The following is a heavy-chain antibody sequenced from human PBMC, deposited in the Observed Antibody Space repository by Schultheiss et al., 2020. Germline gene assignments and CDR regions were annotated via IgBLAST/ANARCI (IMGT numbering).Heavy chain of an antibody. J-gene: IGHJ4*02. V-gene: IGHV4-34*01. CDR1: GGSISGYY. CDR3: ARGRIAMLNTYFSGGTLVGSHFNY. CDR2: INHSGST. D-gene: IGHD3-10*02. Sequence: SETLSLTCAVSGGSISGYYWRWIRQPPGKGLEWIGEINHSGSTNYNPSLKSRVTISVDTSKNQFSLKLSSVTAADTAVYYCARGRIAMLNTYFSGGTLVGSHFNYWGQGTLVTVSS.